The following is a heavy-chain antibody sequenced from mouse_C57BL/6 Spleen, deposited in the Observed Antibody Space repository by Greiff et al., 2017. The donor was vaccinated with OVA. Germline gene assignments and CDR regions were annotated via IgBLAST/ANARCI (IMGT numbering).Heavy chain of an antibody. CDR1: GYTFTSYW. CDR2: IDPSDSYT. Sequence: VQLQQPGAELVRPGTSVKLSCKASGYTFTSYWMHWVKQRPGQGLEWIGVIDPSDSYTNYNQQFKGKATLTVDTSSSTAYMQLSSLTSEDSAVYYCARNHGNAGRDYWGQGTSVTVSS. D-gene: IGHD2-1*01. J-gene: IGHJ4*01. V-gene: IGHV1-59*01. CDR3: ARNHGNAGRDY.